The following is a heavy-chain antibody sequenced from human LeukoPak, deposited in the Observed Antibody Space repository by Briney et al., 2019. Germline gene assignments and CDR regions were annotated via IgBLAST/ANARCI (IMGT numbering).Heavy chain of an antibody. Sequence: GGSLRLSCAASGFTFSSYAMTWVRQAPGKGLEWLSYISANSNTIHYADSVKGRFTISRDNAKNSLYLQMNSLRAEDTAVYYCARSDYWGRGTLVTVSS. V-gene: IGHV3-48*04. CDR1: GFTFSSYA. J-gene: IGHJ4*02. CDR2: ISANSNTI. CDR3: ARSDY.